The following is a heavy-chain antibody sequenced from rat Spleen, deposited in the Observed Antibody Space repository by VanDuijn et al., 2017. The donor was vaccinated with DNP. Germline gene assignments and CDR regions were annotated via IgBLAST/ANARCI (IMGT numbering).Heavy chain of an antibody. CDR1: GFNFNDYW. D-gene: IGHD1-11*01. CDR2: INSNSRTI. Sequence: EVKLVESGGGLVQPGRSLKLSCAASGFNFNDYWMGWVRQAPGKGLEWIGEINSNSRTIKFSPSLKDKFTISRDNAQNTLYLQMSKLGSEDTAIYYCAKGPNYGGYSDYFDYWGQGVMVTVSS. V-gene: IGHV4-2*01. CDR3: AKGPNYGGYSDYFDY. J-gene: IGHJ2*01.